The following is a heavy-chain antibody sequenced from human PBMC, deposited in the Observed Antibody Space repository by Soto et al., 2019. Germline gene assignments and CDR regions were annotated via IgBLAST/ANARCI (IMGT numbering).Heavy chain of an antibody. CDR2: INWNGGST. Sequence: RAGGSLRLSCAASGFTFDDYGMSWVRQAPGKGLEWVSGINWNGGSTGYADSVKGRFTISRDNAKNSLYLQMNSLRAEDTALYYCARVPPGGYSGYDSAFDIWGQGTMVTVSS. CDR1: GFTFDDYG. CDR3: ARVPPGGYSGYDSAFDI. V-gene: IGHV3-20*04. D-gene: IGHD5-12*01. J-gene: IGHJ3*02.